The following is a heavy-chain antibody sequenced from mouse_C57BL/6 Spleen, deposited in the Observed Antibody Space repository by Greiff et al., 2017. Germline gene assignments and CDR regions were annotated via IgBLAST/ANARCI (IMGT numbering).Heavy chain of an antibody. J-gene: IGHJ2*01. V-gene: IGHV1-82*01. CDR3: ARDLGAPYFDY. CDR2: IYPGDGAT. D-gene: IGHD4-1*01. Sequence: QVQLQQSGPELVKPGASVKISCKASGYAFSSSWMNWVKQRPGKGLEWIGRIYPGDGATNYNGKFKGKATLTADKSSSTAYMQRSSLTSEDSAVYFCARDLGAPYFDYWGQGTTLTVSS. CDR1: GYAFSSSW.